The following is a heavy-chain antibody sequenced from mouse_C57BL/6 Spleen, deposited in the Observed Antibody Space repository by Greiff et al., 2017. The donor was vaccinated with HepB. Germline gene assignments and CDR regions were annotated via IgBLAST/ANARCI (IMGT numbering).Heavy chain of an antibody. CDR3: ARDGYDRMDY. Sequence: EVNVVESEGGLVQPGSSMKLSCTASGFTFSDYYMAWVRQVPEKGLEWVANINYDGSSTYYLDSLKSRFIISRDNAKNILYLQMSSLKSEDTATYYCARDGYDRMDYWGQGTSVTVSS. CDR2: INYDGSST. CDR1: GFTFSDYY. V-gene: IGHV5-16*01. D-gene: IGHD2-2*01. J-gene: IGHJ4*01.